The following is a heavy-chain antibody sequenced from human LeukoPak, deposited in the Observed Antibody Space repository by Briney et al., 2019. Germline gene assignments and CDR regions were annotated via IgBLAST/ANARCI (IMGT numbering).Heavy chain of an antibody. CDR3: AKDTAIFGVVIDTYFDY. CDR2: IKEDGSEK. V-gene: IGHV3-7*01. CDR1: GFTFSSYW. D-gene: IGHD3-3*02. Sequence: PGGSLRLSCVASGFTFSSYWMSWVRQAPGKGLEWVANIKEDGSEKNYVDSVKGRFTISRDNAKNSLYLQINSLRAEDTAVYYCAKDTAIFGVVIDTYFDYWGQGTLVTVSS. J-gene: IGHJ4*02.